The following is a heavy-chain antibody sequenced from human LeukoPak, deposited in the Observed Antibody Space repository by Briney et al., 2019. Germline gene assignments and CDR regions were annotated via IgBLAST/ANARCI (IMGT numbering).Heavy chain of an antibody. Sequence: GGALRLSCAASGVTFSSYGMHWVRQAPGKGLEGGAFIRYDGSNKYYADSVKGRFTIPRDNSKNTLYLQMNSLRAEDTAVYYCAKSKAYSNYWFDPWGQGTLVTVSS. D-gene: IGHD4-11*01. CDR3: AKSKAYSNYWFDP. J-gene: IGHJ5*02. V-gene: IGHV3-30*02. CDR1: GVTFSSYG. CDR2: IRYDGSNK.